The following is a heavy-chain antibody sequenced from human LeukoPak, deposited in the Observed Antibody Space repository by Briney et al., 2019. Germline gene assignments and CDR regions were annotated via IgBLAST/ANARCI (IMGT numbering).Heavy chain of an antibody. CDR3: ARLYCSGGSCYSGDYYGMDV. J-gene: IGHJ6*02. CDR1: GGSFSGYY. Sequence: PSETLSLTCAVYGGSFSGYYWSWIRQPPGKGLEWIGEINHSGSTNYNPSLKSRVTISVDTSKNQFSLKLSSMTAADTAVYYCARLYCSGGSCYSGDYYGMDVWGQGTTVTVSS. V-gene: IGHV4-34*01. D-gene: IGHD2-15*01. CDR2: INHSGST.